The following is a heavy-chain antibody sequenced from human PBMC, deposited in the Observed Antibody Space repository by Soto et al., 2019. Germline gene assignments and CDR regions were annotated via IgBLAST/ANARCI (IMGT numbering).Heavy chain of an antibody. J-gene: IGHJ4*02. V-gene: IGHV1-69*13. CDR2: IIPIFGTA. CDR3: ASSRPCSGGSCYSHLVDY. CDR1: GGTFSSYA. Sequence: SVKVSCKASGGTFSSYAISWVRQAPEQGLEWMGGIIPIFGTANYAQKFQGRVTITADESTSTAYMELSSLRSEDTAVYYCASSRPCSGGSCYSHLVDYWGQGTLVTVSS. D-gene: IGHD2-15*01.